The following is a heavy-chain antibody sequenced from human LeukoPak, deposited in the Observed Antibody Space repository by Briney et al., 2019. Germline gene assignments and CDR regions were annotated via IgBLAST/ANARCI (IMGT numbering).Heavy chain of an antibody. V-gene: IGHV4-39*01. Sequence: KPSETLSLTCTVSGGSISSTNYYWGWIRQPPGKGLEWIGSIYYSGTTYYNPSLKSRVTISLDTSKNQFSLKLTSVTAADTAVYYCARMKRQIVAVAADWGQGTLATVSS. CDR3: ARMKRQIVAVAAD. J-gene: IGHJ4*02. D-gene: IGHD6-19*01. CDR2: IYYSGTT. CDR1: GGSISSTNYY.